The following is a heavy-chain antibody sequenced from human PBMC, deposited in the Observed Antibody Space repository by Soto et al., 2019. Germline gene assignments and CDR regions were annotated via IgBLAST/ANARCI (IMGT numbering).Heavy chain of an antibody. CDR3: ARESDCSGGSCYYWFDP. Sequence: SVKVSCKASGGTFSSYTISWVRQAPGQGLEWMGRIIPILGIANYAQKFQGRVTITADKSTSTAYMELSSLRSEDTAVYYCARESDCSGGSCYYWFDPWGQGTLVTVSS. V-gene: IGHV1-69*04. D-gene: IGHD2-15*01. CDR1: GGTFSSYT. J-gene: IGHJ5*02. CDR2: IIPILGIA.